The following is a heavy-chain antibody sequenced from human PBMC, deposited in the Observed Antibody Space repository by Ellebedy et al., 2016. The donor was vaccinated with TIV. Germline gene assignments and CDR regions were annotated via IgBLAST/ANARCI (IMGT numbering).Heavy chain of an antibody. CDR3: ARDFASGDIVYNWFDP. D-gene: IGHD5/OR15-5a*01. V-gene: IGHV1-18*04. CDR2: ISTYSGDT. J-gene: IGHJ5*02. CDR1: GYTFTSYG. Sequence: AASVKVSCKTSGYTFTSYGINWTRQAPGQGLEWLGWISTYSGDTSSAQNIQDRITMTSDTATGAAYLELRSLRPDDTAVYYCARDFASGDIVYNWFDPWGQGTLVTVSS.